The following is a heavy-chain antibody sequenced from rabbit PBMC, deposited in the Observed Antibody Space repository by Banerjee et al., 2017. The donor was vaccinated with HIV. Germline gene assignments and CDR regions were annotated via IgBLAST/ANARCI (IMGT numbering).Heavy chain of an antibody. CDR1: GFDLSDYYY. J-gene: IGHJ3*01. D-gene: IGHD4-1*01. Sequence: GSLPLTCKASGFDLSDYYYMCWVRQAPGKGLEWIACIYTSSGTTYYASWAKGRFTISSDNAQNTVFLQMTSLTASDTATYFCVRDHYYVSGWLTRLDLGGQGTLVTVS. V-gene: IGHV1S43*01. CDR2: IYTSSGTT. CDR3: VRDHYYVSGWLTRLDL.